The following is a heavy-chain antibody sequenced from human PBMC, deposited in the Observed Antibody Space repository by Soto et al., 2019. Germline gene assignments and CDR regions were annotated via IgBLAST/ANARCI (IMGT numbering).Heavy chain of an antibody. CDR2: ISGSDGT. CDR1: GFTFSSFA. CDR3: AKDPAPYSNFANWFDH. Sequence: XGSLRLSCAASGFTFSSFAMNWVRQAPGKGLEWVSFISGSDGTYYADSVKGRFTISRDNSKNTLYLQMNSLRAEDTAVYYCAKDPAPYSNFANWFDHWGQGSQVTVSS. V-gene: IGHV3-23*01. D-gene: IGHD4-4*01. J-gene: IGHJ5*02.